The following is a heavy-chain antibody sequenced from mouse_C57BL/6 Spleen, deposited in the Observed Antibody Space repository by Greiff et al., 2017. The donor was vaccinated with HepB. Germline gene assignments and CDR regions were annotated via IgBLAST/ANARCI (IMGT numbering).Heavy chain of an antibody. CDR1: GYTFTDYE. CDR2: IDPETGGT. J-gene: IGHJ2*01. Sequence: QVQLKQSGAELVRPGASVTLSCKASGYTFTDYEMHWVKQTPVHGLEWIGAIDPETGGTAYNQKFKGKAILTADKSSSTAYMELRSLTSEDSAVYYCRGGYYYFDYWGQGTTLTVSS. D-gene: IGHD1-1*01. V-gene: IGHV1-15*01. CDR3: RGGYYYFDY.